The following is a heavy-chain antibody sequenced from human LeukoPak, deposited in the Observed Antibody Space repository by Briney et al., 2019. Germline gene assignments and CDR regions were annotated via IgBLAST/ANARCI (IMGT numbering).Heavy chain of an antibody. D-gene: IGHD2-2*01. CDR1: GFTFSSYW. J-gene: IGHJ6*04. Sequence: GGSLRLSCAASGFTFSSYWMHWVRQAPGKGLVWVSRINSDGSSTSYADSVKGRFTISRDNAKNSVHLQMNSLRAEDTAVYYCATRYCSIAACRASSYKCMDVWGKGTTVTVSS. V-gene: IGHV3-74*01. CDR3: ATRYCSIAACRASSYKCMDV. CDR2: INSDGSST.